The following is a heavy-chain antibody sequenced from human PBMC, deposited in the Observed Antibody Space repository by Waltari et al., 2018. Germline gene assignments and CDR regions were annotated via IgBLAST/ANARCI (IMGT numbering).Heavy chain of an antibody. Sequence: QVQLQESGPGLVKPSQTLSLTCTVSGGSISSYYWSWIRQPPGMGLEWIGYIYYSGSTNYNPSLKSRVTISVDTSKNQFSLKLSSVTAADTAVYYCARLYSSSTYYFDYWGQGTLVTVSS. J-gene: IGHJ4*02. CDR1: GGSISSYY. D-gene: IGHD6-6*01. CDR2: IYYSGST. V-gene: IGHV4-59*01. CDR3: ARLYSSSTYYFDY.